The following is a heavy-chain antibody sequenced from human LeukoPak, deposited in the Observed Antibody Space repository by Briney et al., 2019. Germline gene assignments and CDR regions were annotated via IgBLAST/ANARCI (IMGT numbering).Heavy chain of an antibody. V-gene: IGHV3-23*01. D-gene: IGHD2-2*01. CDR1: GFTFSSYA. Sequence: GGSLRLSCAASGFTFSSYAMSWVRQAPGKGLEWVSAISGSGGSTYYADSVKGRFTISRDDSKNTLYLQMNSLKTEDTAVYYCTTGYQLRHWGQGTLVTVSS. CDR2: ISGSGGST. J-gene: IGHJ4*02. CDR3: TTGYQLRH.